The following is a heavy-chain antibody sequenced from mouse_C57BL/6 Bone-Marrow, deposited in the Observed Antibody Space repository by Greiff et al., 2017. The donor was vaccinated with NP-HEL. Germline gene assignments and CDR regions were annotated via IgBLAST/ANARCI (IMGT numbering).Heavy chain of an antibody. D-gene: IGHD2-2*01. CDR3: ARHIYYGYDYAMDY. J-gene: IGHJ4*01. Sequence: VQLKESGGGLVQPGESLKLSRESNEYEFPSHDMSWVRKTPEKRLELVAAINSDGGSTYYPDTMERRFIISRDNTKKTLYLQMSSLRSEDTALYYCARHIYYGYDYAMDYWGQGTSVTVSS. CDR2: INSDGGST. V-gene: IGHV5-2*01. CDR1: EYEFPSHD.